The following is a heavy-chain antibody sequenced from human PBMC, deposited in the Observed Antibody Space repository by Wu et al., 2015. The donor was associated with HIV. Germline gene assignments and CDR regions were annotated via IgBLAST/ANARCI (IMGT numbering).Heavy chain of an antibody. Sequence: QVQLVQSGAEVKKPGASVKVSCKASGYTFTGYYMHWVRQAPGQGLEWMGIINPSGGSTSYAQKFQGRVTMTRDTSTSTVYMELSSLRSDDTAVYYCARFPRVVGSIVGAWMPFDYWGQGTLVTVSS. CDR3: ARFPRVVGSIVGAWMPFDY. CDR2: INPSGGST. D-gene: IGHD1-26*01. J-gene: IGHJ4*02. V-gene: IGHV1-46*01. CDR1: GYTFTGYY.